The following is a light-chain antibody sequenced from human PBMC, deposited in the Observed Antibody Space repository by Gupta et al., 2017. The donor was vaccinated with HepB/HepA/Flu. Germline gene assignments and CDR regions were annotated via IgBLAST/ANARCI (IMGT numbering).Light chain of an antibody. CDR3: QSYDSSMSGYV. CDR2: GNS. Sequence: QSVLTQPPSVSGAPGQRVTISCTGSSSNIGDGYDVRWYQQLPGTAPKLLIYGNSNRPSGDPDRFSGAKSGTSAPLAITGLQAEDEADYYCQSYDSSMSGYVFGTGTKVTVL. V-gene: IGLV1-40*01. CDR1: SSNIGDGYD. J-gene: IGLJ1*01.